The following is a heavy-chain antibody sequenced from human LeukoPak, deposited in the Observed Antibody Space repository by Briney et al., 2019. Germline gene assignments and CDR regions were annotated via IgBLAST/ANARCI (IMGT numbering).Heavy chain of an antibody. CDR1: GYTFTSYG. CDR3: ARDRLGYCSSTSCSRTLFHNNWFDP. J-gene: IGHJ5*02. V-gene: IGHV1-18*01. D-gene: IGHD2-2*01. CDR2: ISAYNGNT. Sequence: GASVKVSCKASGYTFTSYGISWVRQAPGQGLEWMGWISAYNGNTNYAQKFQGRVTMTRDTSISTAYMELSRLRSDDTAVYYCARDRLGYCSSTSCSRTLFHNNWFDPWGQGTLVTVSS.